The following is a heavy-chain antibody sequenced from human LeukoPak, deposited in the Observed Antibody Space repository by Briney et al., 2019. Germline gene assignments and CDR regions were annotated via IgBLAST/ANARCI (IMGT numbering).Heavy chain of an antibody. CDR1: GYTSTGYY. J-gene: IGHJ4*02. CDR2: SSAYNGNT. V-gene: IGHV1-18*04. CDR3: ARGSYFDY. Sequence: ASVKVSCKASGYTSTGYYMHWVRQAPGQGLEWMGWSSAYNGNTNYAQKLQGRVTMTTDTSTSTAYMELRSLRSDDTAVYYCARGSYFDYWGQGTLVTVSS.